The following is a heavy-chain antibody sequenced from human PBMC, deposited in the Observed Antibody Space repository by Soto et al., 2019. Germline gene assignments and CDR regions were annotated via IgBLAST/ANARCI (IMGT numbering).Heavy chain of an antibody. CDR3: ARYGTRADL. CDR2: ISSSGITT. J-gene: IGHJ4*02. Sequence: VQLVESGGGFVQPGGSLRLSCAASGFTFRNYEMTWVRKAPGKGLAGVSYISSSGITTYYADLAAGRCTISRDNSKESRYLHFNSLRVEDTAVYYCARYGTRADLRGLGAQVTVSS. CDR1: GFTFRNYE. D-gene: IGHD1-1*01. V-gene: IGHV3-48*03.